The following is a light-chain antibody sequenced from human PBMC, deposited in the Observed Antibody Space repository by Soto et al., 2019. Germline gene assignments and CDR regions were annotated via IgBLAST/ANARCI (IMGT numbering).Light chain of an antibody. V-gene: IGKV1-13*02. CDR2: DAS. Sequence: IQLTQSPSSLSAFVGDRVTITCRASQGISNALAWYQQRPGKAPNLLIYDASTLESGVPSRFSGSGSGTDFTLTITSLQPEDSATYYCQQFKSDPITFGQGTRLEIK. CDR1: QGISNA. CDR3: QQFKSDPIT. J-gene: IGKJ5*01.